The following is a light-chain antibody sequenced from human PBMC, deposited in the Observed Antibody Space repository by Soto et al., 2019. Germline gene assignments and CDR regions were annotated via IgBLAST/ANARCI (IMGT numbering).Light chain of an antibody. CDR2: GAS. Sequence: EIVMTQSPATLSVSPGERATLSCRASQSVSSSLAWYQQKPVQAPRLLIYGASTRATGIPARFSGSGSGTEFTLTISSLQSEDFAVYYCQQYNNWWTFGQGTKVEVK. CDR3: QQYNNWWT. V-gene: IGKV3-15*01. CDR1: QSVSSS. J-gene: IGKJ1*01.